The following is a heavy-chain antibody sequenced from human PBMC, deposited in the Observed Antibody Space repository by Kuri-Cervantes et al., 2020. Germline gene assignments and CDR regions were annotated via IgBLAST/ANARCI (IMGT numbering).Heavy chain of an antibody. J-gene: IGHJ6*02. CDR1: GFTFSSYW. V-gene: IGHV3-7*01. D-gene: IGHD3-10*01. CDR2: IKQDGSEK. Sequence: GESLKISCAASGFTFSSYWMSWVRQAPGKGLEWVANIKQDGSEKYYVDSVKGRFTISRDNAKNSPYLQMNSLRAEDTAVYYCARLQKTMVRGERGRSSVYYYYYGMDVWGQGTTVTVSS. CDR3: ARLQKTMVRGERGRSSVYYYYYGMDV.